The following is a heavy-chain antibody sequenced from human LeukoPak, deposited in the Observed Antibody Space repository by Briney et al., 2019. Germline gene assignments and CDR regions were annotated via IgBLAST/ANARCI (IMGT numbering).Heavy chain of an antibody. D-gene: IGHD6-19*01. J-gene: IGHJ5*02. CDR3: ARVTGRSSGWYGGWFDP. V-gene: IGHV4-34*01. CDR2: INHSGST. Sequence: SETLSLTCAVYGGSFSGYYWSWIRQPPGKGLEWIGEINHSGSTNYNPSLKSRVTISVDTSKNQFSLKLSSVTAADTAVYYCARVTGRSSGWYGGWFDPWGQGTLVTASS. CDR1: GGSFSGYY.